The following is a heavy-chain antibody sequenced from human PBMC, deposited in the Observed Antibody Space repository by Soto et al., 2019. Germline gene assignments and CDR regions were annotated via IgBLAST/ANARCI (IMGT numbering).Heavy chain of an antibody. J-gene: IGHJ4*02. V-gene: IGHV3-11*01. CDR1: GFTFSDYY. CDR3: ARENTYYDFWSGYLKPPTVFDY. CDR2: IISSGSTI. Sequence: GGSLRLSCAASGFTFSDYYMSWIRQAPGKGLEWVSYIISSGSTIYYADSVKGRFTISRDNAKNSLYLQMNSLRAEDTAVYYCARENTYYDFWSGYLKPPTVFDYWGQGTLVTVSS. D-gene: IGHD3-3*01.